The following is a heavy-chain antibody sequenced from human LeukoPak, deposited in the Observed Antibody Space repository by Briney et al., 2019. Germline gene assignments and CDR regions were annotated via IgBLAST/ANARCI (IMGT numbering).Heavy chain of an antibody. V-gene: IGHV4-39*07. D-gene: IGHD3-10*01. CDR2: IYHSGST. CDR1: GDSISTSNSY. J-gene: IGHJ4*02. CDR3: ARLGKDHMVRGVIIFSSFGGSAEMNFDY. Sequence: PSETLSLTCTVSGDSISTSNSYWGWIRQPPGKGLEWIGSIYHSGSTYYNPSLKSRVTISVDTSKNQFSLKLSSVTAADTAVYYCARLGKDHMVRGVIIFSSFGGSAEMNFDYWGQGTLVTVSS.